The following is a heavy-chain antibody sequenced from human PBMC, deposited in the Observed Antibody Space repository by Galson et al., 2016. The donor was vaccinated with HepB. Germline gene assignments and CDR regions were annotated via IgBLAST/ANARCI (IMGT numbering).Heavy chain of an antibody. CDR2: ISRSGSDI. D-gene: IGHD6-13*01. J-gene: IGHJ4*02. V-gene: IGHV3-21*01. CDR1: RFPFNRYS. CDR3: ARDSTAWYTFDY. Sequence: SLRLSCAASRFPFNRYSMNWVRQAPGKGLEWVASISRSGSDIYYADSVKGRFIISRDNGQNSLSLQMNRLRGDDTAFYYCARDSTAWYTFDYWGQGVLLIVSS.